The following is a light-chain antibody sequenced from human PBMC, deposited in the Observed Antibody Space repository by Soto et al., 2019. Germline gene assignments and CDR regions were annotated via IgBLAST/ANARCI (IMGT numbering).Light chain of an antibody. J-gene: IGLJ3*02. CDR1: SSDVGGYNY. CDR2: EVS. V-gene: IGLV2-14*01. CDR3: CSFTNSDTWV. Sequence: SALPQPASVSGSPGQSITISCTGTSSDVGGYNYVSWFQHHPGKVPKLMIYEVSHRPSGVSDRFSGSKSGTTASLTISGLQAEDEADYYCCSFTNSDTWVFGGGTKLTVL.